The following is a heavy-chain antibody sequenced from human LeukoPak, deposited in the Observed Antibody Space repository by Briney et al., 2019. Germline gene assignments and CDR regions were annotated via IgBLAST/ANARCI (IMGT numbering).Heavy chain of an antibody. CDR3: ARDSAGNDY. CDR1: GFTFSTYW. D-gene: IGHD6-13*01. J-gene: IGHJ4*02. V-gene: IGHV3-7*01. CDR2: IKQDGSEK. Sequence: PGGPLRLSCAASGFTFSTYWMSWVRQVPGKGLEWVANIKQDGSEKYYVDSVKGRFTISRDNAKNSLYLQMNSLRAEDTAMYYCARDSAGNDYWGQGTLVTVSS.